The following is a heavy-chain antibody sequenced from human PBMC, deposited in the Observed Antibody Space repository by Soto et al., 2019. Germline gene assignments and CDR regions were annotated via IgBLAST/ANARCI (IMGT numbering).Heavy chain of an antibody. V-gene: IGHV4-34*01. CDR1: GGSFSGYY. D-gene: IGHD3-16*02. Sequence: QVQLQQWGAGLLKPSETLSLTCAVYGGSFSGYYWSWIRQPPGKGLEWIGEINHSGSTNYNPSLKSRVTISVDTSKNQFSLKLSYVTAADTAVYYCARGYYDYIWGSYRYYYYMDVWGKGTTVTVSS. CDR3: ARGYYDYIWGSYRYYYYMDV. J-gene: IGHJ6*03. CDR2: INHSGST.